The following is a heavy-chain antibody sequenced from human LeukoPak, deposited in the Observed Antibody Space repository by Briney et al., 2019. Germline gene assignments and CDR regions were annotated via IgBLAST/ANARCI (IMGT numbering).Heavy chain of an antibody. D-gene: IGHD6-19*01. CDR2: IYYSGST. CDR3: ARGSGWYLY. J-gene: IGHJ4*02. CDR1: GGSINNYY. V-gene: IGHV4-59*01. Sequence: SETLSLTCSVSGGSINNYYWSWIRQPPGKGLEWIGYIYYSGSTNYNPSLKSRVTISVDTSKNQVSLKLNSVTAADTAVYYCARGSGWYLYWGQGTLVTVSS.